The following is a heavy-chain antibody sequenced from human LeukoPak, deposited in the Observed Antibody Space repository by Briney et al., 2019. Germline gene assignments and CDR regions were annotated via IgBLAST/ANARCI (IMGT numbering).Heavy chain of an antibody. CDR2: ISSSSSYI. V-gene: IGHV3-21*01. D-gene: IGHD3-22*01. CDR1: GFTFSSYS. CDR3: ARAITMRVVSSDAFDI. Sequence: GGSLRLSCAASGFTFSSYSMDWVRQAPGKGLEWVSSISSSSSYIHYADSVKGRFTISRDNAKNSLYLQMITLRDEDTAVYYCARAITMRVVSSDAFDIWGQGTMVTVSS. J-gene: IGHJ3*02.